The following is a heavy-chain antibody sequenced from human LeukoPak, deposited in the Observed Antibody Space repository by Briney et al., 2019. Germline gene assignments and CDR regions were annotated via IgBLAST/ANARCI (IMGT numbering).Heavy chain of an antibody. D-gene: IGHD3-10*01. V-gene: IGHV3-23*01. CDR1: GFTFSSYA. CDR3: ARSGGSGNYYEPFDI. CDR2: ISGSGGST. J-gene: IGHJ3*02. Sequence: PGGSLRLSCAASGFTFSSYAMSWVRQAPGKGLEWVSAISGSGGSTYYADSVKGRFTISRDNSKNTMYLQMNSLRAEDTAVYYCARSGGSGNYYEPFDIWGQGTMVTVSS.